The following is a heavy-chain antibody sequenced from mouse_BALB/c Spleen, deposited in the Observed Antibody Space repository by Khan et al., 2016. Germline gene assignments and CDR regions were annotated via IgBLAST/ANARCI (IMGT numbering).Heavy chain of an antibody. CDR3: ARGSKVFDY. V-gene: IGHV1-52*01. CDR1: GHPFTTYW. Sequence: QGQLQQPGAELVRPGASVKLSCKASGHPFTTYWMNWFKQRPEQGLEWIGRIDPYDSETHYDQKFKDKAILTVDKSSSTAFMQLSSLTSEDSAVYYCARGSKVFDYWGQGTTLTVSS. J-gene: IGHJ2*01. CDR2: IDPYDSET.